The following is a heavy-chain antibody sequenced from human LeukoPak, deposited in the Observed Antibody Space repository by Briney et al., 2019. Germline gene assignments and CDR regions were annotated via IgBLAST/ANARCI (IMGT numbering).Heavy chain of an antibody. V-gene: IGHV4-30-4*01. J-gene: IGHJ4*02. CDR2: IYHSGST. CDR3: ARGVRGRKWYYFDS. CDR1: GDSITSGDYY. Sequence: SETLSLTCSVSGDSITSGDYYWTWIRQSPGEGLEWLGYIYHSGSTLYHPSLESRLSLSVDTSKNQFSLTLTSVTAADSAVFYCARGVRGRKWYYFDSWGRGTLVTVSS. D-gene: IGHD2-15*01.